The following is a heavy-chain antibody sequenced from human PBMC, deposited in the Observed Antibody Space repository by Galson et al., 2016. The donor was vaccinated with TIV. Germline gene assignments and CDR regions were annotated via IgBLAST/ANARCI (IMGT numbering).Heavy chain of an antibody. Sequence: SLRLSCAASGLSVSINYMTWVRQAPGKGLEWVSLISDGGNTYYPDSVKGRFIISRDNSKNTLYLQMNSLRVEDTAVYYCARDRVVHATYYYYYYGMVVLGQGTAVTVSS. CDR2: ISDGGNT. CDR3: ARDRVVHATYYYYYYGMVV. D-gene: IGHD2-8*02. CDR1: GLSVSINY. V-gene: IGHV3-53*05. J-gene: IGHJ6*02.